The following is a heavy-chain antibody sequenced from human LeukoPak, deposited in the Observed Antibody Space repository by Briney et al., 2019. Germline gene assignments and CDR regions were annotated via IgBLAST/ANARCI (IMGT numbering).Heavy chain of an antibody. CDR2: IYYSGST. V-gene: IGHV4-39*01. J-gene: IGHJ4*02. CDR3: ARPGDYYDSSGYFDY. CDR1: GGSISSSSYY. D-gene: IGHD3-22*01. Sequence: SETLSLTCTVSGGSISSSSYYWGWIRQPPGKGLKWIGSIYYSGSTYYNPSLKSRVTISVDTSKNQFSLKLSSVTAADTAVYYCARPGDYYDSSGYFDYWGQGTLVTVSS.